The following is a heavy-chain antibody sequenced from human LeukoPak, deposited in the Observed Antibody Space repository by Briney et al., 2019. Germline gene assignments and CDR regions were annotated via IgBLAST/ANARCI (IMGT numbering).Heavy chain of an antibody. CDR2: IYYSGST. D-gene: IGHD1-26*01. V-gene: IGHV4-39*01. CDR1: GGSISSSSYY. J-gene: IGHJ3*02. Sequence: SETLSLTCTVSGGSISSSSYYWGWIRQPPGKGLEWIGSIYYSGSTYYNPSLKSRVTISVDTSKNQFSLKLSSVTAADTAVYYCARLVVGATTSDAFDIWGQGTMVTVSS. CDR3: ARLVVGATTSDAFDI.